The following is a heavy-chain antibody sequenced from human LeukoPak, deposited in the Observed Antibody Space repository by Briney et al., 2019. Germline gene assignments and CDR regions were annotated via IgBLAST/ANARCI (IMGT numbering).Heavy chain of an antibody. CDR1: GYIFTTYW. CDR2: IYPGDSDT. V-gene: IGHV5-51*01. J-gene: IGHJ4*02. Sequence: AGESLKISCKGSGYIFTTYWIGWVRQMPGKGLERMGIIYPGDSDTRYSPSFQGQVTISADKSISTAYLQWSSLKASDTAMYYCARQWSSGWSFFDYWGQGTLVTVSS. CDR3: ARQWSSGWSFFDY. D-gene: IGHD6-19*01.